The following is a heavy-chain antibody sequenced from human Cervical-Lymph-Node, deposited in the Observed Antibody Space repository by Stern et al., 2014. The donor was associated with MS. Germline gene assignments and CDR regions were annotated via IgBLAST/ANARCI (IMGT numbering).Heavy chain of an antibody. Sequence: QVTLKESGPALVKPTQTLTLTCTFSGFSLSTTGMCLSWIRQPPGKALEWLALLDSDGDKYYSTALKTRLTISKDTSKNQVVLTMTNMAPLDTATYFCVRAREGYYFDYWGQGIPVTVSS. D-gene: IGHD2-21*01. CDR3: VRAREGYYFDY. CDR1: GFSLSTTGMC. V-gene: IGHV2-70*01. J-gene: IGHJ4*02. CDR2: LDSDGDK.